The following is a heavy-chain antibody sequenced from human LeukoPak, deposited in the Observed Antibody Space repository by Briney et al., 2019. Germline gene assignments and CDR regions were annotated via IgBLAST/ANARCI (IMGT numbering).Heavy chain of an antibody. V-gene: IGHV4-34*01. Sequence: PSETLTLTCAVYGGSFSGYYWSWIRQPPGKGLEWIGEINHSGSTNYNPSLKSRVTISVDTSKNQFSLKLSSVTAADTAVYYCARSRKRGGYSCGLQFDYWGQGSLVTVSS. CDR2: INHSGST. CDR3: ARSRKRGGYSCGLQFDY. D-gene: IGHD5-18*01. CDR1: GGSFSGYY. J-gene: IGHJ4*01.